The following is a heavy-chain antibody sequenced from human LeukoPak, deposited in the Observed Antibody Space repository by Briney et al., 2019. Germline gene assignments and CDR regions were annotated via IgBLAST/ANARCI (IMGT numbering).Heavy chain of an antibody. D-gene: IGHD3-10*02. CDR2: IYYSGST. J-gene: IGHJ4*02. V-gene: IGHV4-39*07. CDR3: ARYNRNNIYVFDY. CDR1: GGSISSSSYY. Sequence: PSETLSLTCTVSGGSISSSSYYWGWIRQPPGKGLEWIGSIYYSGSTYYNPSLESRVTMSVDTSKNQFSLNLNSVTAADTAVYYCARYNRNNIYVFDYWGQGILVTVSS.